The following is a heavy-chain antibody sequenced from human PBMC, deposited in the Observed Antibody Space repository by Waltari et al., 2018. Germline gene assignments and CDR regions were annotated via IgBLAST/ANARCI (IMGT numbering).Heavy chain of an antibody. J-gene: IGHJ6*03. CDR2: LNSVRSST. CDR1: GFTLSSYW. V-gene: IGHV3-74*01. D-gene: IGHD4-17*01. Sequence: EVQLVESGGGLVQPGGSLRLSCAASGFTLSSYWMHCVRQAPGKGRLWLSRLNSVRSSTHCADSLNGRFTVSRAHAPNSLYLHMHSLSAEYTAVYYCASCTVTLYYYYLDVCRKGTTVTVSS. CDR3: ASCTVTLYYYYLDV.